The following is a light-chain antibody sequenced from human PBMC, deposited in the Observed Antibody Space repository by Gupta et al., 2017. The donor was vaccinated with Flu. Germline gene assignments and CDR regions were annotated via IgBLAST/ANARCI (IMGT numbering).Light chain of an antibody. CDR1: RGVNSN. CDR2: CAS. CDR3: RQYNNSRLWT. J-gene: IGKJ1*01. V-gene: IGKV3D-15*01. Sequence: ILLTQSPATLSVSPGERATLSCRASRGVNSNFAWYQQKTGEAPSLLLYCASTRATGSPARFISSGSGTAYTPIIISLQYADFAVYYCRQYNNSRLWTFGEGTKVEIK.